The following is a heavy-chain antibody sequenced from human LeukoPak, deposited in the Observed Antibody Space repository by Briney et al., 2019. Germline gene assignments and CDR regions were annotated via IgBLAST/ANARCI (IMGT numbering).Heavy chain of an antibody. D-gene: IGHD2-2*01. CDR1: GFTFSSYW. J-gene: IGHJ6*02. V-gene: IGHV3-7*01. CDR3: ARELSYCSSTSCYSHYYYGMDV. CDR2: IKQDGREK. Sequence: GGSLRLSCAASGFTFSSYWMSWVRQAPGKGLEWVANIKQDGREKYYVDSVKGRFTISRDNAKNSLYLQMNSLRAEDTAVYYCARELSYCSSTSCYSHYYYGMDVWGQGTTVTVSS.